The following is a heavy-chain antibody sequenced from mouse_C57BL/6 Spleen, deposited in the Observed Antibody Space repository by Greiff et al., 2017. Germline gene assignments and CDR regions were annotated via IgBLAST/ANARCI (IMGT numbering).Heavy chain of an antibody. V-gene: IGHV1-59*01. J-gene: IGHJ1*03. CDR1: GYTFTSYW. CDR3: ARYYDGYYFWYFDV. CDR2: IDPSDSYT. D-gene: IGHD2-3*01. Sequence: QVQLQQPGAELVRPGTSVKLSCKASGYTFTSYWMHWVKQRPGQGLEWIGVIDPSDSYTNYNQKFKGKATLTVDTSSSTAYMQLSSLPSEDSAVYYCARYYDGYYFWYFDVWGTGTTVTVSS.